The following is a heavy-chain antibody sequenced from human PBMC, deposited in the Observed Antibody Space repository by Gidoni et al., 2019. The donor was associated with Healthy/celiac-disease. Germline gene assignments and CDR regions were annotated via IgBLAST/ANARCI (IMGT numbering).Heavy chain of an antibody. D-gene: IGHD3-22*01. J-gene: IGHJ4*02. Sequence: QLQLQESGPGLVKPSETLSLTCTVAGGASSSSSAYWGWIRQPPGKGLEWIGSIYYSGSTSYHPSLKRRVTLSVDTSQNQFSLKLSSVTAADPAVYYCARRLAPRYYDSSGYWVYWGQGTLVTVSS. CDR1: GGASSSSSAY. CDR2: IYYSGST. V-gene: IGHV4-39*01. CDR3: ARRLAPRYYDSSGYWVY.